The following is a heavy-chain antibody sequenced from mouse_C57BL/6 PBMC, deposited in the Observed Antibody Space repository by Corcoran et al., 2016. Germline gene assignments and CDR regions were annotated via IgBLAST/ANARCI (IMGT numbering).Heavy chain of an antibody. CDR2: INPNNGGT. CDR1: GYTFTDYY. CDR3: ARKGWLLAYAMDY. Sequence: EVQLQQSGPELVKPGASVKISCKASGYTFTDYYMNWVKQSHGKSLEWIGDINPNNGGTSYNQKFKGKATLTVDKSSSTAYMELRSLTSEDSAVYYCARKGWLLAYAMDYWGQGTSVTVSS. D-gene: IGHD2-3*01. J-gene: IGHJ4*01. V-gene: IGHV1-26*01.